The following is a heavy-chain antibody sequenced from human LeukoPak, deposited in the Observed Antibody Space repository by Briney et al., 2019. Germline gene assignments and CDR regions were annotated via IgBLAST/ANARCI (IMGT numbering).Heavy chain of an antibody. CDR3: AKDVYPLHIAAPDY. CDR1: GFTFSSYA. J-gene: IGHJ4*02. V-gene: IGHV3-23*01. CDR2: ISGSGGAT. Sequence: PGGSLRLSCAASGFTFSSYAMTWVRQAPGKGLEWVSAISGSGGATYYADSVKGRFTISRDNSKNTLYLQMNSLRAEDTAVYYCAKDVYPLHIAAPDYWGQGTLITVSS. D-gene: IGHD6-6*01.